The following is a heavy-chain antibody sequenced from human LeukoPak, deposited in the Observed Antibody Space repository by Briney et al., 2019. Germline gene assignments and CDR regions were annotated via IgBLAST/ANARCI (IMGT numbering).Heavy chain of an antibody. D-gene: IGHD6-19*01. V-gene: IGHV4-61*01. CDR2: IYYSGST. Sequence: SETLSLTCAVSGYSITNGYYWSWIRQPPGKGLEWIGYIYYSGSTNYNPSLKSRVTISVDTSKNQFSLKLSSVTAADTAVYYCAREEVSGPDAFDIWGQGTMVTVSS. CDR1: GYSITNGYY. CDR3: AREEVSGPDAFDI. J-gene: IGHJ3*02.